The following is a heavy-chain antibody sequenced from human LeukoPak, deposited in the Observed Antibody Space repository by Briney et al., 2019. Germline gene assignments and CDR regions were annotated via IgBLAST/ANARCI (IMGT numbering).Heavy chain of an antibody. V-gene: IGHV4-59*01. Sequence: SETLSLTCTVSWGYYYWSWIRQPPGKGLEWIGYIYHTGITNYIPSLRSRVTISLDRSRNQLSLNLTSVTAADTAVYYCTRETSLYGAFEMWGQGTTVTVSS. CDR3: TRETSLYGAFEM. CDR2: IYHTGIT. D-gene: IGHD2/OR15-2a*01. J-gene: IGHJ3*02. CDR1: WGYYY.